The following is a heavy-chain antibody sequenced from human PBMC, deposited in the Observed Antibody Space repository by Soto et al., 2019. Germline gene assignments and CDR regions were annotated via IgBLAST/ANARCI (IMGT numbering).Heavy chain of an antibody. J-gene: IGHJ4*02. CDR3: VKERSGHSYADS. V-gene: IGHV3-23*01. D-gene: IGHD5-18*01. Sequence: EVQLLESGGGLVQPGGSLRLSCVASGFIFSNYAISWLRQGPGKGLEWVSAISGSGGSTYYADSVKGRFTISRDNSKNTLYLQMYSLRVEDSAVYYCVKERSGHSYADSWGQGTLVTVSS. CDR2: ISGSGGST. CDR1: GFIFSNYA.